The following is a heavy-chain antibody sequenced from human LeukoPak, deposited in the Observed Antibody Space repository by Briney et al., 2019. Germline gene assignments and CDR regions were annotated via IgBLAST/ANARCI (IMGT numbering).Heavy chain of an antibody. J-gene: IGHJ3*02. CDR2: IYYSGGT. V-gene: IGHV4-59*02. CDR3: AGDRSLSGSYFAFDI. CDR1: GGSVSTYY. D-gene: IGHD1-26*01. Sequence: SETLSLTCTVSGGSVSTYYWSWIRQPPGKGLEWIGYIYYSGGTNYNPSLKSRVTISVDTSKNQFSLKLSSVTAADTAVYYCAGDRSLSGSYFAFDIWGQGTMVTVSS.